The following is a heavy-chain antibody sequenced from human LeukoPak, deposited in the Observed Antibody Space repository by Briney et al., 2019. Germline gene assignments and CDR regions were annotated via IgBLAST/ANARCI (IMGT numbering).Heavy chain of an antibody. Sequence: ETSSLTRTISGGSISNYYWNWIRRPPGKGLEWIGYIYYSGSTNYNPSLKSRVTISVDTSKNQFSLRLSSVTAADTAVYYCARGAECSVGNCYGGSWFDPWGQGTLVPLFS. CDR2: IYYSGST. J-gene: IGHJ5*02. CDR3: ARGAECSVGNCYGGSWFDP. D-gene: IGHD2-15*01. CDR1: GGSISNYY. V-gene: IGHV4-59*01.